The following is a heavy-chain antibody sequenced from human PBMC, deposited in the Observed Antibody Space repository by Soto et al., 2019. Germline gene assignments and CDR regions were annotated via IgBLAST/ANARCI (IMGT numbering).Heavy chain of an antibody. CDR1: GDSINNRSYY. V-gene: IGHV4-39*01. CDR2: IYYSGST. CDR3: ARQRTSVVTQAYFDS. D-gene: IGHD2-21*02. J-gene: IGHJ4*02. Sequence: SETLSLTCTVTGDSINNRSYYWGWIRQPPGKGLEWIGSIYYSGSTYNNPSLKSRVSMSVDTSKNQFSLKLRSVTAADTALYYCARQRTSVVTQAYFDSWGQGSLVTVS.